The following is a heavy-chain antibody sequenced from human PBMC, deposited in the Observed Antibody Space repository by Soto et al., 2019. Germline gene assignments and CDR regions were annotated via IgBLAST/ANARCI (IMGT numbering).Heavy chain of an antibody. CDR1: GDSINNRSYY. V-gene: IGHV4-39*01. CDR2: IYYSGST. CDR3: ARQRTSVVTQAYFDS. D-gene: IGHD2-21*02. J-gene: IGHJ4*02. Sequence: SETLSLTCTVTGDSINNRSYYWGWIRQPPGKGLEWIGSIYYSGSTYNNPSLKSRVSMSVDTSKNQFSLKLRSVTAADTALYYCARQRTSVVTQAYFDSWGQGSLVTVS.